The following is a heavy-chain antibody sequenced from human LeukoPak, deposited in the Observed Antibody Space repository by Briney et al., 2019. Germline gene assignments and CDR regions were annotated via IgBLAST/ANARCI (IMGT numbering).Heavy chain of an antibody. CDR3: ARVPDYYYGMDV. CDR2: ISSSGGTI. CDR1: GFTFSSYE. Sequence: GGSLRLSCAASGFTFSSYEMNWVRQAPGKGLEWVSYISSSGGTIYYADSVKGRFTISRDNAKNSLYLQMNSLRAEDTAVYYCARVPDYYYGMDVWGKGTTVTVSS. V-gene: IGHV3-48*03. J-gene: IGHJ6*04.